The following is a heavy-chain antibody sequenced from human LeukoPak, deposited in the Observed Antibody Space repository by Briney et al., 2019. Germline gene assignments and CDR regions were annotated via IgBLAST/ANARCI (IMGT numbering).Heavy chain of an antibody. CDR1: VFTFCSYD. J-gene: IGHJ4*02. CDR3: ARGTWSGYLKYFDY. Sequence: GGSLRLSCAASVFTFCSYDMHWVRRARGKGLECVSAIGTAGDTYYPGSVKGRFTISRENAKNSLYLQMNSLRAGDTAVYYCARGTWSGYLKYFDYWGQGTLVTVSS. CDR2: IGTAGDT. D-gene: IGHD3-3*01. V-gene: IGHV3-13*01.